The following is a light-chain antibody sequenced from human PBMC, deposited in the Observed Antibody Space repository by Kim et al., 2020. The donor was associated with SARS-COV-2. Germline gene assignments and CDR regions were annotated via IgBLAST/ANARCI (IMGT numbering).Light chain of an antibody. J-gene: IGLJ3*02. Sequence: LGQTVRITCQGDSLRSYYASWYQQKPGQAPVLVIYGKNNRPSGIPDRFSGSSSGNTASLTITGAQAEDEADYYCNSRDSSGNHWVFGGGTKVTVL. CDR3: NSRDSSGNHWV. CDR1: SLRSYY. V-gene: IGLV3-19*01. CDR2: GKN.